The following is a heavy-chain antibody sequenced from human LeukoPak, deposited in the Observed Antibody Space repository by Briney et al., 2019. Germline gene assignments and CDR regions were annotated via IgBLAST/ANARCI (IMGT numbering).Heavy chain of an antibody. CDR3: ARGGYSYVDY. Sequence: SETLSLTCTVSDGSITSDSWSWIRQPPGKGLEWIGYIYRNGNTNYNPSLKSRVTISVDTSKNQFSLKLGSVTAADTAVYYCARGGYSYVDYWGQGTLVTVSS. CDR1: DGSITSDS. J-gene: IGHJ4*02. CDR2: IYRNGNT. V-gene: IGHV4-59*12. D-gene: IGHD5-18*01.